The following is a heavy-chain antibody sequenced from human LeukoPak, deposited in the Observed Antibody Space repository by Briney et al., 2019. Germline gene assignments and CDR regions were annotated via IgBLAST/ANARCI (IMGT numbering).Heavy chain of an antibody. J-gene: IGHJ4*02. CDR3: AGSITMVRGVISN. CDR2: INSDGSST. CDR1: GFTFSSYW. Sequence: GGSLRLSCAASGFTFSSYWMHWVRQAPGKGLVWVSRINSDGSSTSYADSVKGRFTISRDNAKTTLYLQMNSLRAEDTAVYYCAGSITMVRGVISNWGQGTLVTVSS. V-gene: IGHV3-74*01. D-gene: IGHD3-10*01.